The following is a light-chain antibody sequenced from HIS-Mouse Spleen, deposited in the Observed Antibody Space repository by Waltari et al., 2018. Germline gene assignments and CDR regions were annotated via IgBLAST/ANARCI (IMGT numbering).Light chain of an antibody. CDR3: CSYAGSYTFWV. V-gene: IGLV2-11*01. Sequence: QSALTQPRSVSRSPGQSVTIPCTGTSSDVGGYNYVSWYHQHPGKAPKLLIYDVSKRPSGVPDRFSGSKSGNTASLTISGLQAEDEADYYCCSYAGSYTFWVFGGGTRLTVL. J-gene: IGLJ3*02. CDR1: SSDVGGYNY. CDR2: DVS.